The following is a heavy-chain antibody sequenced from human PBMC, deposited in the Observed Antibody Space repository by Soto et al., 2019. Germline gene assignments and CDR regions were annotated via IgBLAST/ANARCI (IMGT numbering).Heavy chain of an antibody. V-gene: IGHV3-23*01. Sequence: GGSLRLSCASSGFTFITYAMSWVRQAPGKGLEWVSSLSTSGDITYYADSVKGRFTISRDNSKNTLYLQMNSLRAEDTAVYYCAKDLSSSWYGFDYWGQGTLVTVSS. CDR2: LSTSGDIT. CDR3: AKDLSSSWYGFDY. CDR1: GFTFITYA. D-gene: IGHD6-13*01. J-gene: IGHJ4*02.